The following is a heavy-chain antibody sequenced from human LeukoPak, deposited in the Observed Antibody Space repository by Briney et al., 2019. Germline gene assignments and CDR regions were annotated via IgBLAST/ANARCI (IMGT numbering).Heavy chain of an antibody. CDR1: GFSFSSYA. CDR2: ISTAGDIT. D-gene: IGHD2/OR15-2a*01. J-gene: IGHJ4*02. V-gene: IGHV3-23*01. CDR3: AKGYTTSTPSRYLDF. Sequence: GGSLRLSCAASGFSFSSYAMTWVRQAPGKGLEGVSIISTAGDITYYADSVKGRFTISRDNSKNTLFLQMTSLRAEDTAIYYCAKGYTTSTPSRYLDFWGQGTLVTVSS.